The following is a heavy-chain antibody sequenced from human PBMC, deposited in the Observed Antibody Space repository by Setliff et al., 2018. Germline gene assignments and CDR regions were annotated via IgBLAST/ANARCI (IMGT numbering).Heavy chain of an antibody. Sequence: SVKVSCKASGGTFSSYGISWVRQAPGQGLEWMGGTIPIFGTTNYAQKFQGRVTIITDESTSTAYMELSSLTSADTAVYYCARDRYYNSWSGTSITAPHDAFDIWGQGTMVTVSS. CDR1: GGTFSSYG. J-gene: IGHJ3*02. CDR3: ARDRYYNSWSGTSITAPHDAFDI. V-gene: IGHV1-69*05. CDR2: TIPIFGTT. D-gene: IGHD3-3*01.